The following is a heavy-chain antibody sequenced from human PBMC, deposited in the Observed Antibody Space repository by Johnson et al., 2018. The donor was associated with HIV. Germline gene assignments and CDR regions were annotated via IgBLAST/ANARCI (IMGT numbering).Heavy chain of an antibody. Sequence: VQLVESGGGLIQPGGSLRLSCAASGFTFNSYAMSWVRQGPGKGLEWVAAISGSGGSTYYADSVKGRFTISRDNSRNTLYLQMKSLRAEDTAVYYCAKDLVITVAGRGGLDAFDIWGQGTMVTVSS. V-gene: IGHV3-23*04. J-gene: IGHJ3*02. CDR2: ISGSGGST. D-gene: IGHD6-19*01. CDR3: AKDLVITVAGRGGLDAFDI. CDR1: GFTFNSYA.